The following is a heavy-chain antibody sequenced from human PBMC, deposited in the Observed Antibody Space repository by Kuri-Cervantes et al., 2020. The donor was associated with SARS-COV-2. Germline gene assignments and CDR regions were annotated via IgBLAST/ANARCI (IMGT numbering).Heavy chain of an antibody. D-gene: IGHD3-16*01. Sequence: ESLKISCAVYGGSFSGYNRSGIRQPPGKGLEWIGEINHSGSNNYNQSLKSRVTISVDTSKSQFSLKLSCVTTADTAVYYCAREGRYGPPPANWFDPWGQGTLVTVSS. J-gene: IGHJ5*02. CDR2: INHSGSN. V-gene: IGHV4-34*01. CDR1: GGSFSGYN. CDR3: AREGRYGPPPANWFDP.